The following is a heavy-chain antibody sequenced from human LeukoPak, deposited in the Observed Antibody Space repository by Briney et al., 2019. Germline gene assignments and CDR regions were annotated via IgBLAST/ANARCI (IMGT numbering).Heavy chain of an antibody. D-gene: IGHD2-2*02. CDR2: IHHNGTP. CDR1: IGSINSGNW. CDR3: ATAPILRGEGGEHYKYGMDV. J-gene: IGHJ6*02. Sequence: PSETLSLTCAVSIGSINSGNWWSWVRQSPGKGLEWIGEIHHNGTPNYNPSLKSRVTISADTFKNQFSLKLTSVTAADTAVYYCATAPILRGEGGEHYKYGMDVWGQGTTVIVSS. V-gene: IGHV4-4*02.